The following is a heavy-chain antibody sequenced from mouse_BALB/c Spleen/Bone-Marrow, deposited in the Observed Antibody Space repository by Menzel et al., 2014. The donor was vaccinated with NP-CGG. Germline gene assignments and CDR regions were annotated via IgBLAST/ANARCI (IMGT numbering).Heavy chain of an antibody. CDR2: IRSGGSYT. J-gene: IGHJ2*01. CDR1: GFTFSSYA. CDR3: ARQGDGYYDY. D-gene: IGHD2-3*01. V-gene: IGHV5-9-3*01. Sequence: DVQLVESGGNLVKPGGSLKLSCAASGFTFSSYAMPWVRQTPEKRLEWVATIRSGGSYTYYPDSVKGRFTISRDNAKSTLYLQMRSLRSEDTAMYYCARQGDGYYDYWGQGTTLTVSS.